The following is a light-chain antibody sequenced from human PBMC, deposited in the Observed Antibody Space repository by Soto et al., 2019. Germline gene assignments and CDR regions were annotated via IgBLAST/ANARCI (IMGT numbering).Light chain of an antibody. Sequence: EIVLTQSPGTLSLSLGERATLSCRASQSVTSNYLAWYQQKPGRAPRLLIYGASSRATGIPERFSGSGSGTDLTLTISRLEPEDFVVYYCQQYDSSPSMYTFGQGTKLEIK. CDR3: QQYDSSPSMYT. V-gene: IGKV3-20*01. J-gene: IGKJ2*01. CDR2: GAS. CDR1: QSVTSNY.